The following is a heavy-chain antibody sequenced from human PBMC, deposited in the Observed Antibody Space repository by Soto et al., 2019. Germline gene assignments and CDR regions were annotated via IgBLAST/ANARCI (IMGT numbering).Heavy chain of an antibody. CDR3: AKSNYYDSSGYGAQYYCMDV. CDR1: GFTFSSYA. D-gene: IGHD3-22*01. CDR2: ISGSGGST. Sequence: GGSLRLSCAASGFTFSSYAMTWVRQAPGKGLEWVSAISGSGGSTYYADSVKGRFTISRDNSKNTLYLQMNSLRAEDTAVYYCAKSNYYDSSGYGAQYYCMDVWGQGTSV. J-gene: IGHJ6*02. V-gene: IGHV3-23*01.